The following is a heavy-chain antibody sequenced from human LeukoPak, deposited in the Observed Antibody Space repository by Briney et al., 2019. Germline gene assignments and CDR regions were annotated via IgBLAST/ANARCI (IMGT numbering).Heavy chain of an antibody. V-gene: IGHV4-59*01. CDR1: GGSISTYY. Sequence: SETLSLTCAVSGGSISTYYWTWIRQPPGKGLEWIGYVYYSGSTNYNPSLKSRVTISVDTSKNQFSLKLSSVTAADTAVYYCARERGSVPDSWGQGTLVTVSS. D-gene: IGHD1-26*01. CDR2: VYYSGST. J-gene: IGHJ4*02. CDR3: ARERGSVPDS.